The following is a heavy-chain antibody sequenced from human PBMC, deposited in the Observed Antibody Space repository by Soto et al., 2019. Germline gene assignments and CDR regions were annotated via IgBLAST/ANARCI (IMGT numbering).Heavy chain of an antibody. V-gene: IGHV4-59*08. D-gene: IGHD4-17*01. Sequence: SETLSLTCTVSGGSISSYYWSWIRRPPGKGLEWIGYIYYSGSTNYNPSLKSRVTISVDTSKNQFSLKLSSVTAADTAVYYCARRYGVYFDYWGQGTLVTVSS. CDR1: GGSISSYY. CDR3: ARRYGVYFDY. J-gene: IGHJ4*02. CDR2: IYYSGST.